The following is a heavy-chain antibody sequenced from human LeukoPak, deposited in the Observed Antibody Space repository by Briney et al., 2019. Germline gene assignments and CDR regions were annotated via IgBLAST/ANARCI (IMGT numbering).Heavy chain of an antibody. D-gene: IGHD1-26*01. CDR3: AKDLSGSSGGAFDI. Sequence: PGGSLRLSCAASGFTFSSYAMSWVRQAPGKGLEWVSDISGSGSNTYYADSVKGRFTISRDNSKNTLYLQMNSLRAEDTAVYYCAKDLSGSSGGAFDIWGQGTMVTVSS. CDR2: ISGSGSNT. CDR1: GFTFSSYA. V-gene: IGHV3-23*01. J-gene: IGHJ3*02.